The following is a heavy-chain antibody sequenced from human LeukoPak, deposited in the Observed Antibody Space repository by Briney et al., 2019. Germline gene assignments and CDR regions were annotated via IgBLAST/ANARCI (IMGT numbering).Heavy chain of an antibody. Sequence: GGSLRLSCAASGFTFSSYAMSWVRQAPGKGLEWVGRTRNKANSYTTEYDASVKGRFTISRDDSKNSLYLQMNSLKTEDTAVYYCARENGTAVAGTRGAFDIWGQGTMVTVSS. CDR3: ARENGTAVAGTRGAFDI. D-gene: IGHD6-19*01. J-gene: IGHJ3*02. CDR1: GFTFSSYA. V-gene: IGHV3-72*01. CDR2: TRNKANSYTT.